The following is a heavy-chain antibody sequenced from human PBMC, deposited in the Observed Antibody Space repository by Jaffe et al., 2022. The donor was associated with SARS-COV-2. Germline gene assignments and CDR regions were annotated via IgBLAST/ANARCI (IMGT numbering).Heavy chain of an antibody. CDR2: IRGKGNNYAT. CDR1: GFSFSGSA. CDR3: SSGSGSDSLYWYFDL. J-gene: IGHJ2*01. D-gene: IGHD5-12*01. V-gene: IGHV3-73*02. Sequence: EAQLVESGGGWVQPGGSLKLSCAASGFSFSGSAMHWVRQAPGKGLEWIGRIRGKGNNYATEYPASVRGRFTISRDDSKNTAYLQMNRLIAEDTAIYYCSSGSGSDSLYWYFDLWGRGTLVTVSS.